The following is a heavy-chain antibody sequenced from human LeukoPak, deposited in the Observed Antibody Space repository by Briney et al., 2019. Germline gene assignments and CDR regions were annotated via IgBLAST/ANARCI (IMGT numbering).Heavy chain of an antibody. Sequence: ASGKFSCKASGYTFANYGVNWVRQSPGQGLEWMGWISAYNGNTNYARKLEGRVTMTTDTSTSTAYMELRSLTSDDAAVYYCARCDRTASYYFDYWGQGTLLTVSS. J-gene: IGHJ4*02. CDR1: GYTFANYG. V-gene: IGHV1-18*01. CDR2: ISAYNGNT. CDR3: ARCDRTASYYFDY. D-gene: IGHD1-14*01.